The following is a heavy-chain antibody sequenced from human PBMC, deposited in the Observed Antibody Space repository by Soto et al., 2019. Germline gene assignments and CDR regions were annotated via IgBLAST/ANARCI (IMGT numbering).Heavy chain of an antibody. J-gene: IGHJ3*02. CDR3: ARGGRDGFDT. CDR1: DGSIGTYY. Sequence: QVHLRESGPGLVKPSETLSLTCTVSDGSIGTYYWNWIRQSAGNRLEWIGRIYITGSTNFNPSLKRRVAMSVDKAKNQFSLELTSVTAADTAMYYCARGGRDGFDTWGQGTMVTVSS. V-gene: IGHV4-4*07. CDR2: IYITGST.